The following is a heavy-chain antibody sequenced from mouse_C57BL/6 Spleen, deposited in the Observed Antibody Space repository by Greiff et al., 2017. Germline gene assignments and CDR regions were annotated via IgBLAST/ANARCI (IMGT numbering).Heavy chain of an antibody. V-gene: IGHV14-4*01. D-gene: IGHD2-13*01. CDR3: TVTGDGDYWYFDG. CDR1: GFNIKDDY. J-gene: IGHJ1*03. CDR2: IDPENGDT. Sequence: VQLQQSGAELVRPGASVKLSCTASGFNIKDDYMHWVKQRPEQGLEWIGWIDPENGDTEYASKFQGKATITADTSSNTAYLQLSSLTSEDAAVYYCTVTGDGDYWYFDGWGTGATVTVAS.